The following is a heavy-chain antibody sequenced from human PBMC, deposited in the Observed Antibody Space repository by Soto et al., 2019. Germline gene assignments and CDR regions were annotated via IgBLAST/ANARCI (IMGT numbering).Heavy chain of an antibody. J-gene: IGHJ3*02. CDR1: GYTFTSYY. D-gene: IGHD3-9*01. Sequence: QVQLVQSGAEVKKPGASVKISCKASGYTFTSYYMNWLRQAPRQGLEWMGIINPGGGSTTYAQKFQGRVTMTRDTSTSTVYMQLSSLTSEDTAVYYCAPRVGIWTGPGAAFGIWGQGTMVTVSS. CDR3: APRVGIWTGPGAAFGI. V-gene: IGHV1-46*01. CDR2: INPGGGST.